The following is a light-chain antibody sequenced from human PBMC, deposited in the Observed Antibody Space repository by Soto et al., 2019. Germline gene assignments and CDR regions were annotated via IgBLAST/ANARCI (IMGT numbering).Light chain of an antibody. J-gene: IGLJ1*01. Sequence: QSVLTQPPSAAGSPGQSVTISCTGTSTDVGGYNYVSWYQQYPGKAPKLMIYEVSKRPSGVPDRFSGSKSGNTASLTVSGLKAEHEADYYCSSSGGRYNYVFGTGTKVTVL. V-gene: IGLV2-8*01. CDR3: SSSGGRYNYV. CDR2: EVS. CDR1: STDVGGYNY.